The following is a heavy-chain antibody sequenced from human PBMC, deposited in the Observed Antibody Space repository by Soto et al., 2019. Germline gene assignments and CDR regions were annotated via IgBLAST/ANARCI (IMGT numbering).Heavy chain of an antibody. CDR3: AREGECSGGSCYRTYYYYGMDV. J-gene: IGHJ6*02. CDR1: GFTFSSYA. Sequence: GGSLRLSCAASGFTFSSYAMHWVRQAPGKGLEWVAVISYDGSNKYYADSVKGRFTISRDNSKNTLYLQMNSLRAEDTAVYYCAREGECSGGSCYRTYYYYGMDVWGQGTTVTVSS. CDR2: ISYDGSNK. D-gene: IGHD2-15*01. V-gene: IGHV3-30-3*01.